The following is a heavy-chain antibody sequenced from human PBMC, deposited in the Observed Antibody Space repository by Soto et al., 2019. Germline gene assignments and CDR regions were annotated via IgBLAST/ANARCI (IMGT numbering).Heavy chain of an antibody. V-gene: IGHV3-30-3*01. CDR1: AFTFSDYA. CDR2: ISYDGSNE. Sequence: QVQLVESGGGVVQPGRSLRLSCAASAFTFSDYAMHWVRQAPGKGLEWVALISYDGSNEYYADSVKGRFTISRDNSKNPLYLQMNSLRAEDTTVYYCARPYGDYSNYYYYGMDVWGQGTTVTVSS. D-gene: IGHD4-17*01. CDR3: ARPYGDYSNYYYYGMDV. J-gene: IGHJ6*02.